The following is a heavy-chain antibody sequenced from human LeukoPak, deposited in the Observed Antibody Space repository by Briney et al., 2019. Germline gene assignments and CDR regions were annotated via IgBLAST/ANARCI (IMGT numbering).Heavy chain of an antibody. CDR2: IKSMTHGGTT. D-gene: IGHD1-14*01. CDR3: STDAGLRAL. CDR1: GFTFSNAW. V-gene: IGHV3-15*01. J-gene: IGHJ4*02. Sequence: GGSLRLSCAASGFTFSNAWMTWVRQAPGKGLEWVGRIKSMTHGGTTDYAAPVKGGFTISRDDSKNTLFLQMDSLKTEDTAVYYCSTDAGLRALGGQGTLVTVSS.